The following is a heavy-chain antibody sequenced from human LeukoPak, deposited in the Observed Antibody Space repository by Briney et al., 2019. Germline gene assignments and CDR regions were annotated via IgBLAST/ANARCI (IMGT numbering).Heavy chain of an antibody. Sequence: GGSLRLSCAASGFTFSSYEMNWVRQAPGKGLEWVSYISSSGSTIYYADSVKGRFTISRDNAKNSLYLQMNSLRAEDTAVYYCARDRYDDVWGSYRFDYWGQGTLVTVSS. CDR1: GFTFSSYE. D-gene: IGHD3-16*02. J-gene: IGHJ4*02. V-gene: IGHV3-48*03. CDR3: ARDRYDDVWGSYRFDY. CDR2: ISSSGSTI.